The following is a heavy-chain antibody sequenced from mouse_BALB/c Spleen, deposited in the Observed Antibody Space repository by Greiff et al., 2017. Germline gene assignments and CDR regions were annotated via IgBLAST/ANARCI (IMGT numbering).Heavy chain of an antibody. CDR1: GFTFSSYG. CDR2: ISSGGSYT. CDR3: ARHGDDDYLFAY. D-gene: IGHD2-13*01. J-gene: IGHJ3*01. Sequence: EVHLVESGGDLVKPGGSLKLSCAASGFTFSSYGMSWVRQTPDKRLEWVATISSGGSYTYYPDSVKGRFTISRDNAKNTLYLQMSSLKSEDTAMYYCARHGDDDYLFAYWGQGTLVTVSA. V-gene: IGHV5-6*01.